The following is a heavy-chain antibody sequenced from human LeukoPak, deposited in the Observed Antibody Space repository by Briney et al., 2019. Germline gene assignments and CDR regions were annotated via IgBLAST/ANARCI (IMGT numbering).Heavy chain of an antibody. CDR1: GGSISSYY. V-gene: IGHV4-59*01. J-gene: IGHJ3*02. CDR3: ARHRTAINRYGPYDAFDI. Sequence: SETLSLTCTVSGGSISSYYWSWIRQPPGKGLEWIGYIYYSGSTNYNPSFKSRVTISVDTSKNQFSLKLSSVTAADTAVYYCARHRTAINRYGPYDAFDIWGQGTMVTVSS. CDR2: IYYSGST. D-gene: IGHD5-18*01.